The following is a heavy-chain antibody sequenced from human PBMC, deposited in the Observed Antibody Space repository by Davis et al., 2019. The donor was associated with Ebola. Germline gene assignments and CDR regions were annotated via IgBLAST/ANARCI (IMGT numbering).Heavy chain of an antibody. V-gene: IGHV4-59*01. CDR3: ARDGPNSNSYYYGMDV. CDR2: IYYSGST. J-gene: IGHJ6*02. D-gene: IGHD4-11*01. CDR1: GGSISGYY. Sequence: PGGSLRLSCTVSGGSISGYYWSWIRQPPGKGLEWIGYIYYSGSTNYNPSLKSRVTISVDTSKNQFSLKLSSVTAADTAVYYCARDGPNSNSYYYGMDVWGQGTTVTVSS.